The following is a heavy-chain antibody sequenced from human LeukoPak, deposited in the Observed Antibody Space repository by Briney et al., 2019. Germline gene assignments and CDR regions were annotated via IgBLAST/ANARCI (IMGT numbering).Heavy chain of an antibody. D-gene: IGHD6-13*01. V-gene: IGHV4-34*12. Sequence: SETLSLTCAVHGGSFSGYYWTWIRQPPGKGREWIGEIIDTGSTKYTSSLKSRVTISVDTSKNQFSLSLDSVTAADTAVYYCARMTAGSAFDIWGQGTMVTVSS. CDR2: IIDTGST. J-gene: IGHJ3*02. CDR3: ARMTAGSAFDI. CDR1: GGSFSGYY.